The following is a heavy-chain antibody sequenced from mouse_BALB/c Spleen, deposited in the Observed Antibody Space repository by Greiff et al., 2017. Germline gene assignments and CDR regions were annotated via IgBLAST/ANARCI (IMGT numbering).Heavy chain of an antibody. J-gene: IGHJ1*01. Sequence: EVQLLESGPGLVKPSQSLTLTCTATGYSFTSYYACNWLRQLPGNKLELTGNISDSGSTSYNPSLNSRFSITRDTSKNQFFLQLNSVSTEDTATYYCALYDYDWCFDDWGEGTTVTVSS. D-gene: IGHD2-4*01. CDR3: ALYDYDWCFDD. CDR2: ISDSGST. CDR1: GYSFTSYYA. V-gene: IGHV3-2*02.